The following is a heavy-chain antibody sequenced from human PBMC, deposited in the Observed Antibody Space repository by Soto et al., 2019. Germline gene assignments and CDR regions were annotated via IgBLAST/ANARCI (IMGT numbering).Heavy chain of an antibody. CDR2: IGTAGDT. CDR1: GFTFSSYD. Sequence: EVQLVESGGGLVQPGGSLRLSCAASGFTFSSYDMHWVRQATGKGLEWVSAIGTAGDTYYPGSVKGRFTISRENAKNSLYLQRNSLRAGDTAVYYCARVALDYGDYVILDYWGQGTLVTVSS. V-gene: IGHV3-13*01. J-gene: IGHJ4*02. CDR3: ARVALDYGDYVILDY. D-gene: IGHD4-17*01.